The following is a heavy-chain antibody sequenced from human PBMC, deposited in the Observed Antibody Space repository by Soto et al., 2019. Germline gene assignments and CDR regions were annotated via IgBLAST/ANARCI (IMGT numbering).Heavy chain of an antibody. CDR3: VKERDCGGVCFYFDF. D-gene: IGHD2-21*02. V-gene: IGHV3-43*01. CDR2: IPSDSGEI. CDR1: GFNCNRFT. Sequence: EVQLVESGGLVVPPGGSLSLSCAASGFNCNRFTMHWLRQTPEMGLEWVSYIPSDSGEIKYADSVRVRFTISRDNRENSVSLHLNSLRTEDTALYYCVKERDCGGVCFYFDFWGQGTLVTVYS. J-gene: IGHJ4*02.